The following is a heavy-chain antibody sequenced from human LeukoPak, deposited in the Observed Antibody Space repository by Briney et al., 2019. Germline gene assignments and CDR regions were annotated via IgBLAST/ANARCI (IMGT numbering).Heavy chain of an antibody. J-gene: IGHJ6*02. V-gene: IGHV4-39*01. CDR3: ARQVEYGEPYYYYYGMDV. Sequence: SETLSLTCTVSGGSISSSSYYWGWIRQPPGKGLEWIGSIYYSGSTNYNPSLKSRVTISVDTSKNQFSLKLSSVTAADTAVYYCARQVEYGEPYYYYYGMDVWGQGTTVTVSS. D-gene: IGHD4-17*01. CDR2: IYYSGST. CDR1: GGSISSSSYY.